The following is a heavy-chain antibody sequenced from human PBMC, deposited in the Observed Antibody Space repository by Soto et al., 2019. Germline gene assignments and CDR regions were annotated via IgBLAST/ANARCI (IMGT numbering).Heavy chain of an antibody. CDR2: IIPILGIA. V-gene: IGHV1-69*02. Sequence: QVQLVQSGAEVKKPGSSVKVSCKASGGTFSSYTISWVRQAPGQGLEWMGRIIPILGIANYAQKFQGRVTITADKSTSTAYMELCSLRSEDTAVYYCASQGGYCSSTSCFPGWFDPWGQGTLVTVSS. D-gene: IGHD2-2*01. CDR1: GGTFSSYT. J-gene: IGHJ5*02. CDR3: ASQGGYCSSTSCFPGWFDP.